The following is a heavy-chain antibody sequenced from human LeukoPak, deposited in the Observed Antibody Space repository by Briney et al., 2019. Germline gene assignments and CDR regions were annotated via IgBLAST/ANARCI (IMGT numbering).Heavy chain of an antibody. Sequence: SETLSLTCTVSGGSISSYYWSWIRQPPGKGLEWIGYIYYSGSTNYNPSLKSRVTISVDTSKNQFSLKLSSVTAADTAVYYCARGGSYPFGFDYWGQGTLVTVSS. CDR1: GGSISSYY. J-gene: IGHJ4*02. D-gene: IGHD1-26*01. CDR3: ARGGSYPFGFDY. V-gene: IGHV4-59*08. CDR2: IYYSGST.